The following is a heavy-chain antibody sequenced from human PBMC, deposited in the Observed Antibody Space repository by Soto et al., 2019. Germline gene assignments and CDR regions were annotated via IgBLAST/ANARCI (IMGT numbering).Heavy chain of an antibody. CDR3: TAPRDEYGSGVSWFTYGMDI. Sequence: GGSLRLSCLASGFTFSDFAMTWVRHVPGRGLEWVASLDGAGGSTYYAESVRGRFSISRDNSQNTLFLQMKRLTVDDTAIYYCTAPRDEYGSGVSWFTYGMDIWGQGTTVTVSS. CDR2: LDGAGGST. D-gene: IGHD3-10*01. CDR1: GFTFSDFA. J-gene: IGHJ6*02. V-gene: IGHV3-23*01.